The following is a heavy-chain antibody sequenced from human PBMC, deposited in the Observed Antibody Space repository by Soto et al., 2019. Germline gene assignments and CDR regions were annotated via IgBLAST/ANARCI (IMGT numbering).Heavy chain of an antibody. CDR1: GGSISSGGYY. D-gene: IGHD2-2*01. Sequence: QVQLQESGPGLVKPSQTLSLTCTVSGGSISSGGYYWSWIRQHPGKGLEWIGYIYYSGSTYYNPSLKSRVTISVDTPKKQFSLKLSSVTGADTAVYYCARSDIVVVPAASNWSDPWGQGTLVTVSS. V-gene: IGHV4-31*03. CDR3: ARSDIVVVPAASNWSDP. J-gene: IGHJ5*02. CDR2: IYYSGST.